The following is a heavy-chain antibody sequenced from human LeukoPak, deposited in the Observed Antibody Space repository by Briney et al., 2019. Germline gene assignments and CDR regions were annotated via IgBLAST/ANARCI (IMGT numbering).Heavy chain of an antibody. CDR1: GGSISSGGYY. D-gene: IGHD3-22*01. J-gene: IGHJ1*01. CDR3: ARDRAYYYDSSGYYRGRSEYFQH. Sequence: SETLSLTCTVSGGSISSGGYYWSWIRQRPGKGLEWIGYIYYSGSTYYNPSLKSRVTISVDTSKNQFSLKLSSVTAADTAVYYCARDRAYYYDSSGYYRGRSEYFQHWGQGTLVTVSS. V-gene: IGHV4-31*03. CDR2: IYYSGST.